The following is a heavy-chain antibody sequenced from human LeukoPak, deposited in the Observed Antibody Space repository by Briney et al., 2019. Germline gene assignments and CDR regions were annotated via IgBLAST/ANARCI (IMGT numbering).Heavy chain of an antibody. D-gene: IGHD3-22*01. CDR2: ISGSGGST. CDR3: AKECYDYDSSGYYYPYYFDY. V-gene: IGHV3-23*01. CDR1: GFTFSSYA. J-gene: IGHJ4*02. Sequence: GGSLRLSCAASGFTFSSYAMSWVRQAPGKGLEWVSAISGSGGSTYYADSVKGRFTISRDNSKNTLYLQMNSLRAEDTAVYYCAKECYDYDSSGYYYPYYFDYWGQGTLATVSS.